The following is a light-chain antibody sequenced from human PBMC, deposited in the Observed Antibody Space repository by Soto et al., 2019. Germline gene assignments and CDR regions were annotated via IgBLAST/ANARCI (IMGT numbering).Light chain of an antibody. Sequence: SQREKATLSCRASQRVSSHLAWYQQKPGQAPRLLIYGASTRATGIPARFSGSGSETEFTLTIRSLQSEDCALYYCKQYNNWPSTFGQGTRLAIK. CDR1: QRVSSH. J-gene: IGKJ1*01. CDR3: KQYNNWPST. CDR2: GAS. V-gene: IGKV3-15*01.